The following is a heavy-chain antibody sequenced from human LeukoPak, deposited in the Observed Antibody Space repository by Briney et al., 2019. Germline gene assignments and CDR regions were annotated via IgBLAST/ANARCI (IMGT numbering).Heavy chain of an antibody. CDR2: IYYSGST. CDR3: ARVWVGATLWFDP. CDR1: GGSISSYY. Sequence: PSETLSLTCTVSGGSISSYYWSWIRQPPGKGLEWIGYIYYSGSTNYNPSLKSRVTISVDTSKNQFSLKLSSVTAADTAVYYCARVWVGATLWFDPWGQGTLVTVSS. J-gene: IGHJ5*02. V-gene: IGHV4-59*01. D-gene: IGHD1-26*01.